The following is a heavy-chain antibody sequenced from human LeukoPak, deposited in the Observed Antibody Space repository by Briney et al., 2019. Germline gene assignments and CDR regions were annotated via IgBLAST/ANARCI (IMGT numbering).Heavy chain of an antibody. V-gene: IGHV1-2*06. CDR3: ACTMIVEDAFDI. D-gene: IGHD3-22*01. CDR1: GYTFTAYS. CDR2: INPNSGVT. J-gene: IGHJ3*02. Sequence: ASVKVSCKASGYTFTAYSVHWVRQAPGQGLEWMGRINPNSGVTNYAQKFQGRVTMTRDTSISTAHMELSRLRSDDTAVYYCACTMIVEDAFDIWGQGTMVTVSS.